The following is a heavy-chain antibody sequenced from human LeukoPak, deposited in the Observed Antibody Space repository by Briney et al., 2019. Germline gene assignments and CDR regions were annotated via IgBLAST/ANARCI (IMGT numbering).Heavy chain of an antibody. CDR1: GFTFSSYW. V-gene: IGHV3-7*01. D-gene: IGHD6-13*01. CDR3: ARPQRPWVCYGMDV. J-gene: IGHJ6*02. Sequence: GGSLRLSCAASGFTFSSYWMSWVRQAPGKGLEWVANIKQDGSEKYYVDSVKGRFTISRDNAKNSLYLQMNSLRAEDTAVYYCARPQRPWVCYGMDVWGQGTTVTVSS. CDR2: IKQDGSEK.